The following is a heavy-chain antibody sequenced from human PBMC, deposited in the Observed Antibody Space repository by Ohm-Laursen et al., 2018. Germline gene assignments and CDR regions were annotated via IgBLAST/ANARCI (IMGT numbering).Heavy chain of an antibody. D-gene: IGHD5/OR15-5a*01. Sequence: SLRLSCAASGFTFDDYAMHWVRQAPGKGLEWVSGIGWSGGIIAYADSVRGRFTISRDNAKNSLYQQMNSLRAEDTALYYCAKTIGRSVSSNSVDYWGQGTLVTVSS. CDR1: GFTFDDYA. V-gene: IGHV3-9*01. J-gene: IGHJ4*02. CDR2: IGWSGGII. CDR3: AKTIGRSVSSNSVDY.